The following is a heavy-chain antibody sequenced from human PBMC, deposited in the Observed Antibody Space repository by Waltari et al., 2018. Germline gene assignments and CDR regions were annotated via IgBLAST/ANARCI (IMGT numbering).Heavy chain of an antibody. CDR2: IYPSGST. J-gene: IGHJ4*02. D-gene: IGHD3-16*01. CDR1: GGSISSSNW. Sequence: QVQLQESGPGLVKPSVTLSLTCAVSGGSISSSNWWSWVRQPPGKGLAWCGEIYPSGSTNDNPSLKRRVTISVDKAKNQFSRKLGAVTAADTAVYYWARAPLGITDFDYWGQGTLVTVAS. V-gene: IGHV4-4*02. CDR3: ARAPLGITDFDY.